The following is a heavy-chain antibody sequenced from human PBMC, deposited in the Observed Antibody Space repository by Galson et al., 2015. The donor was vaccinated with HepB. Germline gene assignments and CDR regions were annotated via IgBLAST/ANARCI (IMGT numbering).Heavy chain of an antibody. CDR1: GDSVSSNSAA. CDR2: TYYRSKWYN. J-gene: IGHJ6*02. CDR3: AREDLGYSGYDFYYYYYYGMDV. Sequence: CAISGDSVSSNSAAWNWIRQSPSRGLEWLGRTYYRSKWYNDYAVSVKSRITINPDTSKNQFSLQLNSVTPEDTAVYYCAREDLGYSGYDFYYYYYYGMDVWGQGTTVTVSS. D-gene: IGHD5-12*01. V-gene: IGHV6-1*01.